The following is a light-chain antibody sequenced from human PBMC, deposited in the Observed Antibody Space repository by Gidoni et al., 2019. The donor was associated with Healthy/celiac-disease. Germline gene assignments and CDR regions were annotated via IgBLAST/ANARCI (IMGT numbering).Light chain of an antibody. J-gene: IGLJ2*01. CDR1: KLGDKY. Sequence: SYELTQPPSVSVSPGQTASITCSGEKLGDKYARWYQQKPGQSPVLVIYQDSKRPSGIPERFPGSNSGNTATLTISGTQAMDEADYDCQAWDSSTVVFGGGTKLTVL. V-gene: IGLV3-1*01. CDR2: QDS. CDR3: QAWDSSTVV.